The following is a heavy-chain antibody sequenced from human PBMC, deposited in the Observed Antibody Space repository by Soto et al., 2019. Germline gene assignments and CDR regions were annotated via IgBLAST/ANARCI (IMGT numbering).Heavy chain of an antibody. J-gene: IGHJ4*02. Sequence: ASVKVSCKASGYTFPSYYMHWVRQAPGQGLEWMGIINPSGGSTSYAQKFQGRVTMTRDTSTSTVYMELSSLRSEDTAVYYCAIMTTVTTIDYWGQGTLVTVSS. CDR1: GYTFPSYY. CDR2: INPSGGST. CDR3: AIMTTVTTIDY. V-gene: IGHV1-46*03. D-gene: IGHD4-17*01.